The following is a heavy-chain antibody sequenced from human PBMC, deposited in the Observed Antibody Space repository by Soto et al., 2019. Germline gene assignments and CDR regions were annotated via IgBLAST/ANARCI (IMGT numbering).Heavy chain of an antibody. CDR3: ARRVGATDYFDY. D-gene: IGHD1-26*01. V-gene: IGHV4-59*01. Sequence: QVQLQESGPGLVKPSETLSLTCTVSGGSISDYYWSWIRQPPGKGLEWIAYIYYSGSTNYNPSLNSRVTISIDPSKRQFSLNLSSVTAADTAMYYCARRVGATDYFDYWGQGILVTVSS. J-gene: IGHJ4*02. CDR2: IYYSGST. CDR1: GGSISDYY.